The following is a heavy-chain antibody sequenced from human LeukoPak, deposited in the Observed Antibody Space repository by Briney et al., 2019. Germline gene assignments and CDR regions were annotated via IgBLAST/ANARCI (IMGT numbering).Heavy chain of an antibody. CDR2: INHSGST. D-gene: IGHD3-9*01. CDR1: GGSFSDYY. CDR3: ARDFEEFGRSGWFDP. J-gene: IGHJ5*02. V-gene: IGHV4-34*01. Sequence: SETLSLTCAVYGGSFSDYYWSWIRQPPGKGLEYIGEINHSGSTNYNPSLKSRVTISVDTSKNQFSLKLSSVTAADTAVYYCARDFEEFGRSGWFDPWGQGTLVTVSS.